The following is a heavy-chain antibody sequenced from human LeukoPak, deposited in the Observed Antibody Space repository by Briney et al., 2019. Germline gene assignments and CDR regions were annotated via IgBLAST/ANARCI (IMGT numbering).Heavy chain of an antibody. Sequence: PGGSLRLSCVASGXTFSSYAMSWVRQAPGKGMEWVSVVSGGGHNTYYADSVKGRLTMSRDNSKRTVYLQMNSLRAEDTAVYYCAKDRSSWYYPFDSWGQGILVTVSS. V-gene: IGHV3-23*01. CDR3: AKDRSSWYYPFDS. CDR2: VSGGGHNT. CDR1: GXTFSSYA. D-gene: IGHD3-3*01. J-gene: IGHJ4*02.